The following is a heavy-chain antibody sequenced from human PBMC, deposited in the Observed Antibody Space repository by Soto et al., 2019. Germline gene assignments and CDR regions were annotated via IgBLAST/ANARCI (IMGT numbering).Heavy chain of an antibody. J-gene: IGHJ3*02. Sequence: PSETLSLTCTVSGGSISSYYWSWIRQPPGKGLEWIGYIYYSGSTNYNPSLKSRVTISVDTSKNQFSLKLSSVTAADTAVYYRARDLFNPMGAFDIWGQGTMVTVS. CDR1: GGSISSYY. V-gene: IGHV4-59*01. CDR2: IYYSGST. D-gene: IGHD2-21*01. CDR3: ARDLFNPMGAFDI.